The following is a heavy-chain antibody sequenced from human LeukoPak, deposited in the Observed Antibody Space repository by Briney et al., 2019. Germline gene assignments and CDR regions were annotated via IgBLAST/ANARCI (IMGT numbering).Heavy chain of an antibody. CDR2: VSQDEKTK. D-gene: IGHD3-16*01. Sequence: QSGGSLRLSCAASGYTFSDYFMHWVRQVPGKGLEWVASVSQDEKTKLYVDSVKGRFTISRDNSRNTLYLQVNSLRGEDTAVYFCAKDVPASWAPDYWGQGTLVTVSS. CDR3: AKDVPASWAPDY. J-gene: IGHJ4*02. V-gene: IGHV3-30*18. CDR1: GYTFSDYF.